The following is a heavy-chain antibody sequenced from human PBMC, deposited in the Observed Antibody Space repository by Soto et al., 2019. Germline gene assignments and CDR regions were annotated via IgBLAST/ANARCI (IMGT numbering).Heavy chain of an antibody. CDR1: SGSISSSNW. J-gene: IGHJ6*03. D-gene: IGHD1-26*01. CDR2: IYHSGST. V-gene: IGHV4-4*02. Sequence: QVQLQESGPGLVKPSGTLSLTCAVSSGSISSSNWWSWVRQPPGKGLGWIGAIYHSGSTNYNPSLKIRVTISVDKSKNQFSLKLSSVTAADTAGYYCASGPGATYYYYYYMDVWFKGTTVTVSS. CDR3: ASGPGATYYYYYYMDV.